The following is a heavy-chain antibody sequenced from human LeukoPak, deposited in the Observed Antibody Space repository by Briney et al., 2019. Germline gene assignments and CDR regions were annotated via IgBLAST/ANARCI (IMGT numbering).Heavy chain of an antibody. J-gene: IGHJ5*02. CDR3: AREVLGYYYDSSGRYNWFDP. D-gene: IGHD3-22*01. CDR1: GGSISSYY. V-gene: IGHV4-59*01. CDR2: IYYSGST. Sequence: SETLSLTCSVSGGSISSYYWSWIRQPPGKGLEWIGYIYYSGSTKYNPSLKSRVTISVDTSKNQFSLKLSSVTAADTAVYYYAREVLGYYYDSSGRYNWFDPWGQGTLVTVSS.